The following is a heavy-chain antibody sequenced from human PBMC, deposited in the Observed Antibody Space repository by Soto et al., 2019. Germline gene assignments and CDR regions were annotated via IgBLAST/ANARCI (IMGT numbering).Heavy chain of an antibody. Sequence: EVQLVESGGGLVQPGGSLRLSCAASGFTFSSYWMSWVRQAPGKGLEWVASVKQGGSEKYYVDSVKGRFTISRDNAKNSLYLQMNSLRAEDTAVYYCARDWSAGSGWYGEIGYWGQGTLVTVSS. CDR1: GFTFSSYW. D-gene: IGHD6-19*01. V-gene: IGHV3-7*01. CDR2: VKQGGSEK. J-gene: IGHJ4*02. CDR3: ARDWSAGSGWYGEIGY.